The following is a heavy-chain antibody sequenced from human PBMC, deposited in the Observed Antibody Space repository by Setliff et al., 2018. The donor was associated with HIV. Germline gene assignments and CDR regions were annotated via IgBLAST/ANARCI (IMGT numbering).Heavy chain of an antibody. Sequence: GGSLRLSCAASGFTFSSYAMSWVRQAPGKGLEWVSAISGSGGSTYYADSVKGRFTISRDNSKNTLYLQMNSLRTEDTALYYCTTASDSTNYDDGFDLWGQGTMVTVSS. J-gene: IGHJ3*01. D-gene: IGHD4-4*01. CDR1: GFTFSSYA. CDR2: ISGSGGST. CDR3: TTASDSTNYDDGFDL. V-gene: IGHV3-23*01.